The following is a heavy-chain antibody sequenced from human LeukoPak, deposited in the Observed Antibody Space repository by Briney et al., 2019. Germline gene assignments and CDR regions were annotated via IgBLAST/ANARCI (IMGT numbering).Heavy chain of an antibody. Sequence: SETLSLTCTVSGGSISSGRNYWSWIRQPPGKGLEWIGSIYHSGSTYYNPSLKSRVTISVDTSKNQFSLKLSSVTAADTAVYYCARNFPSRYLDYYYHYMDVWGKGTTVTVSS. J-gene: IGHJ6*03. D-gene: IGHD2/OR15-2a*01. V-gene: IGHV4-39*07. CDR1: GGSISSGRNY. CDR2: IYHSGST. CDR3: ARNFPSRYLDYYYHYMDV.